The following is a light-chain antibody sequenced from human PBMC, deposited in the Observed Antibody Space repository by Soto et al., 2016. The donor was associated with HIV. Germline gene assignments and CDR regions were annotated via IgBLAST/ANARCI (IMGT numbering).Light chain of an antibody. V-gene: IGKV1-39*01. J-gene: IGKJ5*01. Sequence: DIQMTQSPSSLSLSIGDRVSITCRASQSISTYLNWYQQKPGRAPKLLISDASSLQSGVPSRFSGRGSGTDFTLTISSLQPEDFATYYCLQHNSFFTFGQGTRLEIK. CDR3: LQHNSFFT. CDR1: QSISTY. CDR2: DAS.